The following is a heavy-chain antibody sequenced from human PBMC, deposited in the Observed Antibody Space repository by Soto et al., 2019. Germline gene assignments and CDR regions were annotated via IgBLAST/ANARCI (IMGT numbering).Heavy chain of an antibody. CDR3: ARKMVGRWFDP. D-gene: IGHD2-15*01. CDR2: INHSGST. V-gene: IGHV4-34*01. Sequence: SETLSLTCAVYGGSFSGYYGSWIRQPPGKGLEWIGEINHSGSTNYNPSLKSRVTISVDTSKNQFSLKLSSVTAADTAVYYCARKMVGRWFDPWGQGTLVTVSS. J-gene: IGHJ5*02. CDR1: GGSFSGYY.